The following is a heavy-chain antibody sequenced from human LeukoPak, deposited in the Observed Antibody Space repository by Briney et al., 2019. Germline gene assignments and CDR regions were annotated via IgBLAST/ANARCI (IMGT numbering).Heavy chain of an antibody. J-gene: IGHJ4*02. V-gene: IGHV5-51*01. D-gene: IGHD3-22*01. CDR3: ARSDFVYYYDSSGYYYDY. CDR2: IYPGDSDT. CDR1: GYSFTSYW. Sequence: GESLKISCKGSGYSFTSYWIGWARQMPGKGLEWMGIIYPGDSDTRYSPSFQGQVTISADKSISTAYLQWSSLKASDTAMYYCARSDFVYYYDSSGYYYDYWGQGTLVTVSS.